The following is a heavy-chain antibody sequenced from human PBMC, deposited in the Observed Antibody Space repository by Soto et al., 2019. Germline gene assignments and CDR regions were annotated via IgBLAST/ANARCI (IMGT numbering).Heavy chain of an antibody. V-gene: IGHV4-59*08. CDR2: IYYSGST. CDR1: GGSISSYY. CDR3: ARLYGSGSY. D-gene: IGHD3-10*01. J-gene: IGHJ4*02. Sequence: PSETLSLTCTVSGGSISSYYWSWIRQPPGKGLEWIGYIYYSGSTNYNPSLKSRVTISVDTSKNQFSLKLSSVTAADTAVYYCARLYGSGSYWGQGTLVTVSS.